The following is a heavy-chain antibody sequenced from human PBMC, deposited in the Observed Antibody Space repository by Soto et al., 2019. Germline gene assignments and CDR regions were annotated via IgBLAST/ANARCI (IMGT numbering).Heavy chain of an antibody. CDR2: INDDGTSM. D-gene: IGHD2-8*01. CDR1: GFNFRDYE. CDR3: ATAPGGVFYYAMDV. Sequence: HPGGSLRLSCEASGFNFRDYEMNWVRQAPGKGLEWLSYINDDGTSMQYAASVKGRFTISRDNTKASLYLQMSSLRGDDTAVYYCATAPGGVFYYAMDVWGQGVTVTVSS. J-gene: IGHJ6*02. V-gene: IGHV3-48*03.